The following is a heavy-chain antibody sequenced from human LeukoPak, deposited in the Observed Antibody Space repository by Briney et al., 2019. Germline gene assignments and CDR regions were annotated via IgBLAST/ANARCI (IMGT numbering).Heavy chain of an antibody. CDR1: GFTFSSYS. D-gene: IGHD4/OR15-4a*01. CDR2: ISSSSSYI. V-gene: IGHV3-21*04. Sequence: NTGGSLRLSCAASGFTFSSYSMNWVRQAPGKGLEWVSSISSSSSYIYYADSVKGRFTISRDNAKNSLYLQMDIPRVEDTALYYCARDRVPTPYNWFDPWGQGTLVTVSS. J-gene: IGHJ5*02. CDR3: ARDRVPTPYNWFDP.